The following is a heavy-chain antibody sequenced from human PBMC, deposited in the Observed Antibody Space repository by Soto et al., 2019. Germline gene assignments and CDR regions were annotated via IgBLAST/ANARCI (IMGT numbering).Heavy chain of an antibody. J-gene: IGHJ4*02. Sequence: SETLSLTCTVSVSGGSINTFYWSWIRQPPGKGLEWIASIYYTGSTYYNPSLKSRVTVSLDTSTNQFSLKVSSVTAADTAVYYCARKDYGGNLDYWGQGTQVTVSS. CDR1: GGSINTFY. D-gene: IGHD4-17*01. CDR3: ARKDYGGNLDY. CDR2: IYYTGST. V-gene: IGHV4-59*01.